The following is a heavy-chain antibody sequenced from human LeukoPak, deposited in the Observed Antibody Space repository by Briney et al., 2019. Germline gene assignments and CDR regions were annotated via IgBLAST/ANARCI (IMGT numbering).Heavy chain of an antibody. CDR1: SGSISSGVYY. J-gene: IGHJ4*02. D-gene: IGHD6-13*01. V-gene: IGHV4-31*03. CDR2: IYYSGST. Sequence: PSQTLSLTCPVSSGSISSGVYYWSWIRQHPGKGLEWIGYIYYSGSTYYNPSLKSRVTMSVDKSKNQFSLNLSSVTAADTAVYYCARGIADPYSFDSWGQGTLVTVSS. CDR3: ARGIADPYSFDS.